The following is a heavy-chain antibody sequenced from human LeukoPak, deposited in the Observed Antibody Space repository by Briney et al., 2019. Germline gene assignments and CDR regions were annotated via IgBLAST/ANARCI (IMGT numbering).Heavy chain of an antibody. V-gene: IGHV3-30*18. CDR1: GFTFSSYG. J-gene: IGHJ4*02. D-gene: IGHD6-13*01. CDR3: AKDYQAAGNGY. Sequence: GRSLRLSCAASGFTFSSYGMHWVRQAPGKGLEWVAVISYDGSNKYYADSVKGRFTISRDNSKNTLYLQMNSLRAEDTAVYYCAKDYQAAGNGYWGQGTLVTVSS. CDR2: ISYDGSNK.